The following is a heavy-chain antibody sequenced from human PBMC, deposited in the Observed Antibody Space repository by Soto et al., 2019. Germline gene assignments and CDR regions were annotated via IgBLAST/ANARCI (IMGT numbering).Heavy chain of an antibody. J-gene: IGHJ6*02. CDR3: ATQAPYIVLEATKSPGMDV. V-gene: IGHV3-23*01. D-gene: IGHD2-8*02. CDR2: IDDTGAGT. Sequence: EAQLLESGGGLVQPGGSLRLSCAASGFPFSNYAMSWVRQAPGEGLEWVATIDDTGAGTYYADSVKGRFTISSANSKNTMYLQMSSLRADATAVYHCATQAPYIVLEATKSPGMDVWGPGNTVTVSS. CDR1: GFPFSNYA.